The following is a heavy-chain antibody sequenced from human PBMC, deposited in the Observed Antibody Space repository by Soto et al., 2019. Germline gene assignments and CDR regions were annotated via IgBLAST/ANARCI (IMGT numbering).Heavy chain of an antibody. Sequence: SETLSLTCTASGGSISSGCYYWSWIRQHPGKGLEWIGYIYYIGSTYYNPSLKSRVTISVDTSKNQFSLKLSSVTAADTAVYYCAGTPPALPPTAAAIATRWFDPWGQGTLVTVSS. CDR2: IYYIGST. J-gene: IGHJ5*02. V-gene: IGHV4-31*03. CDR3: AGTPPALPPTAAAIATRWFDP. CDR1: GGSISSGCYY. D-gene: IGHD2-2*01.